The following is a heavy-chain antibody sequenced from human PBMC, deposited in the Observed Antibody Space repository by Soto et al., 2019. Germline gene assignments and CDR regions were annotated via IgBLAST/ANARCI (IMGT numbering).Heavy chain of an antibody. CDR1: GYTFTSYD. CDR3: ASWPNPFSHIAAPTLP. Sequence: GAPVKGSCKGSGYTFTSYDINWVRQATGQGLEWMGWMNPNRGNTGYAQKFQGRVTMTRNTSISTAYMELSSLRSEDTAVYYCASWPNPFSHIAAPTLPWGQGTLVTVSS. J-gene: IGHJ4*02. V-gene: IGHV1-8*01. D-gene: IGHD6-13*01. CDR2: MNPNRGNT.